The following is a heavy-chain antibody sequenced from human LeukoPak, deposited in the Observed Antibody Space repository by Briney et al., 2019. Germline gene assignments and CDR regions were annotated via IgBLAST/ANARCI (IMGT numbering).Heavy chain of an antibody. D-gene: IGHD3-22*01. CDR2: IYYTGTT. J-gene: IGHJ4*02. Sequence: PSETLSLTCTVSGGSISTYYWSWIRQPPGKGLEWIAYIYYTGTTTYNPFLKSRVTISIDTSRNQFSLNLNSVTAADTAVYYCARGRGDSRGTSFDYWGQGTLVTVSS. CDR3: ARGRGDSRGTSFDY. CDR1: GGSISTYY. V-gene: IGHV4-59*01.